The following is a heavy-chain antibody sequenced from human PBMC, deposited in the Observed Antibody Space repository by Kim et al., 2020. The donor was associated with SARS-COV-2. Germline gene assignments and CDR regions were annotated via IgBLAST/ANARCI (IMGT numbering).Heavy chain of an antibody. D-gene: IGHD4-17*01. CDR3: ARDRGTTVVTLFDY. J-gene: IGHJ4*02. Sequence: ADPVKGRFTISRDNAKNSLYLLLSGLRAEDTAVYYCARDRGTTVVTLFDYWGQGTLVTVSS. V-gene: IGHV3-21*01.